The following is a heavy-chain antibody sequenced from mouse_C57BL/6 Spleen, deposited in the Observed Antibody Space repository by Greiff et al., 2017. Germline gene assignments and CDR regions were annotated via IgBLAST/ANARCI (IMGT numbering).Heavy chain of an antibody. CDR1: GYAFSSYW. V-gene: IGHV1-80*01. CDR3: ARRGVYYGNYENAMDY. D-gene: IGHD2-1*01. CDR2: IYPGDGDT. J-gene: IGHJ4*01. Sequence: QVQLKESGAELVKPGASVKISCKASGYAFSSYWMNWVKQRPGKGLEWIGQIYPGDGDTTYNGKFKGKATLTADKSSSTAYLQLSSLTSEDSAVYFCARRGVYYGNYENAMDYWGQGTSVTVSS.